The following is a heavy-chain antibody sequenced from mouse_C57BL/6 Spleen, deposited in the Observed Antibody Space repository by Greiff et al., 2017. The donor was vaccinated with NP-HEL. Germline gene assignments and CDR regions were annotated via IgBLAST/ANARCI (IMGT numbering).Heavy chain of an antibody. CDR3: AREGDYDGAWFAY. CDR2: INPNNGGT. CDR1: GYTFTDYY. V-gene: IGHV1-26*01. Sequence: EVQLQQSGPELVKPGASVKISCKASGYTFTDYYMNWVKQSHGKSLEWIGDINPNNGGTSYNQKFKGKATLTVDKSSSTAYMELRSLTSEDSAVYYCAREGDYDGAWFAYWGQGTLVTVSA. D-gene: IGHD2-4*01. J-gene: IGHJ3*01.